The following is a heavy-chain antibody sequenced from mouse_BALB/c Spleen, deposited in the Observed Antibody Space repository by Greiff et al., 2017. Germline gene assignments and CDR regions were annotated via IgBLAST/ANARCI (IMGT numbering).Heavy chain of an antibody. J-gene: IGHJ4*01. Sequence: VKLMESGPDLVAPSQSLSITCTVSGFSLTSYGVHWVRQPPGKGLEWLVVIWSDGSTTYNSALKSRLSISKDNSKSQVFLKMNSLQTDDTAMYYCARHRYDGYAMDYWGQGTSVTVSS. CDR1: GFSLTSYG. CDR3: ARHRYDGYAMDY. CDR2: IWSDGST. D-gene: IGHD2-14*01. V-gene: IGHV2-6-2*01.